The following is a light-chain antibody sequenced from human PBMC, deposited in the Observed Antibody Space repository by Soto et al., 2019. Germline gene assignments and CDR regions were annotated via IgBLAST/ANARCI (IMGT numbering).Light chain of an antibody. CDR3: CSYAGSTTYV. J-gene: IGLJ1*01. CDR2: EDT. V-gene: IGLV2-23*01. CDR1: SSDVGSYNL. Sequence: QSALTQPASVSGSPGQSITISCTGTSSDVGSYNLVSWYQQHPGKAPKLMIYEDTKRPSGVSNRFSGSKSGNTASLTISGIQAEDEADYYCCSYAGSTTYVFGTGTKLTVL.